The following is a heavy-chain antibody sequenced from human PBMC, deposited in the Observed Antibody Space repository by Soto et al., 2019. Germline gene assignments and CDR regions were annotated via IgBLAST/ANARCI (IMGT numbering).Heavy chain of an antibody. CDR3: AGELSNSPEYFDF. CDR1: GGSISSGDYY. CDR2: IYYSGST. J-gene: IGHJ4*02. D-gene: IGHD6-6*01. Sequence: PSETLSLTCTVSGGSISSGDYYWSWIRQPPGKGLEWIGYIYYSGSTYYNPSLKSRVTISVDTSKNQFSLKLSSVTAADTAVYYCAGELSNSPEYFDFWGLGTLVTVSS. V-gene: IGHV4-30-4*01.